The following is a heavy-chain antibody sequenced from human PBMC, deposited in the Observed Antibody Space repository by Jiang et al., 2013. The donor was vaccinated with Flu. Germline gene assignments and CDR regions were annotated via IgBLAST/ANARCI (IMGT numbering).Heavy chain of an antibody. Sequence: RLSCAASGFTFSDYYMSWIRQAPGKGLEWVSYISSSGSTIYYADSVKGRFTISRDNAKNSLYLQMNSLRAEDTAVYYCARVHQGAGETPTHLYYYYGMDVWGQGTTVTVSS. CDR1: GFTFSDYY. V-gene: IGHV3-11*01. J-gene: IGHJ6*02. CDR2: ISSSGSTI. CDR3: ARVHQGAGETPTHLYYYYGMDV. D-gene: IGHD6-19*01.